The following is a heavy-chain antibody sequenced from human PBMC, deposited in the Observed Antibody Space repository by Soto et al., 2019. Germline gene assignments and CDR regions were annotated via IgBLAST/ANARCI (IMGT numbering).Heavy chain of an antibody. D-gene: IGHD2-8*01. CDR2: ICNDGSNK. CDR3: ARIGTWALNFDY. CDR1: GFIFDSDW. V-gene: IGHV3-33*08. Sequence: GGSLRLSCAASGFIFDSDWMHWVRQAPGKGLEWVALICNDGSNKFYADSVNGRFTISRYNSRNTLYLQMNSLRAEDTAVYYCARIGTWALNFDYWGQGTLVTVSS. J-gene: IGHJ4*02.